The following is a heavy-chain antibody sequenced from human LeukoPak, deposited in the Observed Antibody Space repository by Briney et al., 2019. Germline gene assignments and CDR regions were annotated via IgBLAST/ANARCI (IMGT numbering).Heavy chain of an antibody. J-gene: IGHJ4*02. V-gene: IGHV3-33*01. Sequence: GGSLRLSCAASGFTFSSYGMHWVRQAPGKGLEWVAVIWYDGSNKYYADSVKGRFTISRDNSKNTLYLQTNSLRAEDTAVYYCARDWDSGSWYPLLPNDYWGQGTLVTVSS. CDR2: IWYDGSNK. CDR1: GFTFSSYG. CDR3: ARDWDSGSWYPLLPNDY. D-gene: IGHD6-13*01.